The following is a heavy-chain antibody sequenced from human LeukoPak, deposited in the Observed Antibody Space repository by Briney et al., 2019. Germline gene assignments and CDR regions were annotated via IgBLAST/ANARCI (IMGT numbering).Heavy chain of an antibody. J-gene: IGHJ4*02. D-gene: IGHD2-2*01. CDR2: IYYSGST. CDR1: GGSISSSNW. V-gene: IGHV4-4*02. Sequence: SETLSLTCAVFGGSISSSNWWSWVRQPPGKGLEWIGYIYYSGSTNYNPSLKSRVTISVDTSKNQFSLKLSSVTAADTAVYYCARATDYQLLDFDYWGQGTLVTVSS. CDR3: ARATDYQLLDFDY.